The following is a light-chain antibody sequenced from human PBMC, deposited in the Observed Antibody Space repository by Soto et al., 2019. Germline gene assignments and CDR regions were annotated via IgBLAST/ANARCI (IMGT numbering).Light chain of an antibody. V-gene: IGLV2-14*03. CDR1: RSDIGAYNF. CDR3: TSWTTSTTMI. CDR2: DVN. J-gene: IGLJ2*01. Sequence: QSALTQPAFVSGSPGQSITISCTGTRSDIGAYNFVSWYQQHPGEVPKLILYDVNVRLSGVSNRFSGSKSGNTASLTISGLQAEDEADYYCTSWTTSTTMIFGGGTKLTVL.